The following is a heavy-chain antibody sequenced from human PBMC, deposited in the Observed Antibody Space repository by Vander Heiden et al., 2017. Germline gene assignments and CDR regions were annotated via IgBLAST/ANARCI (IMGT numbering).Heavy chain of an antibody. CDR3: ARIKSFIVVVPAASRGDYGMDV. J-gene: IGHJ6*02. V-gene: IGHV2-26*01. CDR1: GFSLGNARMG. CDR2: IFSNDEK. Sequence: QVTLKESGPVLVKPTETLTLTCTVSGFSLGNARMGVGCIRQPPGKALEWLAHIFSNDEKSYSTSLKSRLTISKDTSKSQVVLTMTNMDPVDTATYYCARIKSFIVVVPAASRGDYGMDVWGQGTTVTVSS. D-gene: IGHD2-2*01.